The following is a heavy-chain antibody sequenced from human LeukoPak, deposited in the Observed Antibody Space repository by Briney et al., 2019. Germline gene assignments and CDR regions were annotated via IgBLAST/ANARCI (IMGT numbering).Heavy chain of an antibody. D-gene: IGHD1-1*01. CDR1: GYTFTSYA. V-gene: IGHV1-3*04. CDR2: INIGNSNT. CDR3: ASNPPNTGDFYY. Sequence: ASVKVSCKASGYTFTSYAMHWVRQAPGQRLEWMGWINIGNSNTKSSQKFQDRVTITRDTSASTAYMELSSLRSEDTAVYYCASNPPNTGDFYYWGLGSLVTVSS. J-gene: IGHJ4*02.